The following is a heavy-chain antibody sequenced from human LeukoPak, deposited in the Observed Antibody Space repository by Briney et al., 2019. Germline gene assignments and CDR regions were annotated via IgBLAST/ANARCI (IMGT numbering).Heavy chain of an antibody. CDR3: ARGMFGGYCTDY. CDR2: ISYDGSNK. Sequence: GGSLRLSCAASGFTFSSYGTHWVRQAPGKGLEWVAVISYDGSNKYYADSVKGRFTISRDNSKNTLYLQMNSLRAEDTAVYYCARGMFGGYCTDYWGQGTLVTVSS. CDR1: GFTFSSYG. D-gene: IGHD3-3*01. J-gene: IGHJ4*02. V-gene: IGHV3-30*03.